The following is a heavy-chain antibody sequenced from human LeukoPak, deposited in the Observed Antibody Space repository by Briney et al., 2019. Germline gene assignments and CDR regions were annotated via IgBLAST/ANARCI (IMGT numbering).Heavy chain of an antibody. D-gene: IGHD3-10*01. Sequence: PGGSLRLSCAASGFTFSNFWMSWVRQAPGKGLEWVANIRQDGSEKYYVDSVKGRFTISRDNAKNSLYLQMNSLRAEDTAVYYCATEVHRSGIGVYWGQGTLVTVSS. CDR3: ATEVHRSGIGVY. V-gene: IGHV3-7*01. J-gene: IGHJ4*02. CDR1: GFTFSNFW. CDR2: IRQDGSEK.